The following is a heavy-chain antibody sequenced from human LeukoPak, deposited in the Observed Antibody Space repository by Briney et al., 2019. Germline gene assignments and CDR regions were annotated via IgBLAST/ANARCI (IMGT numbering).Heavy chain of an antibody. CDR1: GFTFSTSW. Sequence: GGSLGLSCAASGFTFSTSWMTWVRQAPGKGLEWVANIKQDGSEKYYVDSVKGRFTISRDNAKKSLYLQMNSLRAEDTAVYYCARGLFSKGYWGQGTLVTVSS. CDR2: IKQDGSEK. CDR3: ARGLFSKGY. D-gene: IGHD2/OR15-2a*01. J-gene: IGHJ4*02. V-gene: IGHV3-7*01.